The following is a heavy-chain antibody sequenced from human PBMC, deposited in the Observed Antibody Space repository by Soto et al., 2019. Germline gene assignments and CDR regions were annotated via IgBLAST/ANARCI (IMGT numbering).Heavy chain of an antibody. CDR1: GDSISSDY. CDR2: IYNSETT. Sequence: QVQLQESGPELVKPSETRFLTCTVSGDSISSDYWSWFRQPPGQRLEWIGLIYNSETTNYNPSLNSLVNISVNTSKIQFSLNLSSVTAADTAVYYWSKDIRWRTAAAVYNLFDPCGQVIMVTVSS. D-gene: IGHD6-13*01. CDR3: SKDIRWRTAAAVYNLFDP. V-gene: IGHV4-59*01. J-gene: IGHJ5*02.